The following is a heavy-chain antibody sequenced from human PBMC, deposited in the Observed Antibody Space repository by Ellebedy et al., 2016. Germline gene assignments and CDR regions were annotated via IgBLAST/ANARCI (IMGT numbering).Heavy chain of an antibody. V-gene: IGHV1-46*01. CDR2: IYPGNGNT. J-gene: IGHJ4*02. CDR3: ATSAIEGYCTGDECHSLDY. CDR1: GYTFSHYF. D-gene: IGHD2-8*02. Sequence: ASVKVSCKTSGYTFSHYFIHWVKQAPGQGLEWMGRIYPGNGNTFYAETFQGRLSVTRDTSPSTVYMDLSSLNFDDTAVYFCATSAIEGYCTGDECHSLDYWGQGTLVTVSA.